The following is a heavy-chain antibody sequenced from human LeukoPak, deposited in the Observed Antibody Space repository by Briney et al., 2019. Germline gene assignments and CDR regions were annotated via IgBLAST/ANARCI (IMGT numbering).Heavy chain of an antibody. Sequence: SETLSLTCTVSGGSISSYYWSWIRQPPGKGLEWIGYIYYSGSTNYNPSLKSRVTISVDTSKDQFSLKLSSVTAADTAVYYCARDLQSGPPVGWGQGTLVTVSS. V-gene: IGHV4-59*01. J-gene: IGHJ4*02. CDR1: GGSISSYY. CDR3: ARDLQSGPPVG. CDR2: IYYSGST. D-gene: IGHD3-16*01.